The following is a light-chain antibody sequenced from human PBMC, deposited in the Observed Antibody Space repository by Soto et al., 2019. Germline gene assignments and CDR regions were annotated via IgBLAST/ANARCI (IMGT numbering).Light chain of an antibody. Sequence: EIVMTQSPATLSLSPGERATLSFSASQSVSSSLSWYQQKPGQAPRLLIDDASNRAAGIPARFSGRGSGTDFTLTISSLEPEDFAVYYCQQRTKWRTFGQGTKVDIK. CDR2: DAS. J-gene: IGKJ1*01. CDR3: QQRTKWRT. CDR1: QSVSSS. V-gene: IGKV3-11*01.